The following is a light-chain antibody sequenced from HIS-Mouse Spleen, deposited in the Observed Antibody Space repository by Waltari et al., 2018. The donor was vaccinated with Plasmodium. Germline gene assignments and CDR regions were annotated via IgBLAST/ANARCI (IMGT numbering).Light chain of an antibody. CDR2: KAS. J-gene: IGKJ2*01. V-gene: IGKV1-5*03. CDR1: QSIRSW. CDR3: QQYNSYRYT. Sequence: DIQMTQSPSTLSASVGDRVTITCRASQSIRSWLAWYQQKPGKAPKLLIYKASSLESGVPSRFSGSGSETEFTLTISSLQPNDVATYYCQQYNSYRYTFGQGTKLEIK.